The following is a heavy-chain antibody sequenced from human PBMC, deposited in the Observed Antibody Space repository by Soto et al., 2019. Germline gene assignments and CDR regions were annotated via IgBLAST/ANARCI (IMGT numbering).Heavy chain of an antibody. CDR2: IKQDGSEK. V-gene: IGHV3-7*03. Sequence: EVQLVESGGGLVQPGGSLRLSCAASGFTFSSYWMSWVRQAPGKGLEWVANIKQDGSEKYYVDSVKGRFTISRDNAKNSLDLQMNSLRADDTAVYYCARTTRALEWLLHYYFDYWGQGTLVTVSS. D-gene: IGHD3-3*01. J-gene: IGHJ4*02. CDR1: GFTFSSYW. CDR3: ARTTRALEWLLHYYFDY.